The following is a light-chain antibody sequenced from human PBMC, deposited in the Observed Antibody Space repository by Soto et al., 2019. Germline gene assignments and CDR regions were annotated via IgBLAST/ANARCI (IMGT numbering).Light chain of an antibody. V-gene: IGKV3-20*01. CDR1: QSINSNY. Sequence: EIVLTQSPGTLFLSPGERATLSCRASQSINSNYLAWYQLKPGQAPRLLIYGASIRATAIPDRFSGSVSGTDFTLTISRLAPEDFAVYFCQQYGTSPRTFGQGTKVDIK. CDR3: QQYGTSPRT. J-gene: IGKJ1*01. CDR2: GAS.